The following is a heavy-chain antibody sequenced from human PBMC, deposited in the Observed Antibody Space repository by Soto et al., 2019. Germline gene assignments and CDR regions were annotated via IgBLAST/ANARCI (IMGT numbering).Heavy chain of an antibody. J-gene: IGHJ6*02. CDR1: GFTFSSYA. CDR3: AKVLSYDCFYYYGMDV. V-gene: IGHV3-23*01. D-gene: IGHD1-26*01. CDR2: ISGSGGST. Sequence: GGSLRLSCAASGFTFSSYAMSWVRQAPGKGLEWVSAISGSGGSTYYADSVKGRFTISRDNSKNTLYLQMNSLRAEDTAVYYCAKVLSYDCFYYYGMDVWGQGTTVTVSS.